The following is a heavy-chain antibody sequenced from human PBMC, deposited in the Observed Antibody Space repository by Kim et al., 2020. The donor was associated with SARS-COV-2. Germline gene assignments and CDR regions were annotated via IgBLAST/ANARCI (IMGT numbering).Heavy chain of an antibody. CDR1: GYTFTSYG. D-gene: IGHD2-15*01. CDR2: ISAYNGNT. CDR3: ARDRYCSGGSCYGGGYYYYGMDV. J-gene: IGHJ6*02. V-gene: IGHV1-18*01. Sequence: ASVKVSCKASGYTFTSYGISWVRQAPGQGLEWMGWISAYNGNTNYAQKLQGRVTMTTDTSTSTAYMELRSLRSDDTAVYYCARDRYCSGGSCYGGGYYYYGMDVWGQGTTVTVSS.